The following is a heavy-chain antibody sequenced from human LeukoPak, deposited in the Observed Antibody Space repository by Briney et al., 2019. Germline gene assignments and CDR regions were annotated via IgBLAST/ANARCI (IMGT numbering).Heavy chain of an antibody. J-gene: IGHJ5*02. CDR3: ARDAVVAAAAYNWFDP. Sequence: GGSLRLSCAASGFTFSSYAMSWVRQAPGKGLEWVSAISGSGGSTYYADSVKGRFTISRDNSKNTLYLQMNSLRAEDTAVYYCARDAVVAAAAYNWFDPWGQGTLVTVSS. CDR2: ISGSGGST. V-gene: IGHV3-23*01. D-gene: IGHD6-13*01. CDR1: GFTFSSYA.